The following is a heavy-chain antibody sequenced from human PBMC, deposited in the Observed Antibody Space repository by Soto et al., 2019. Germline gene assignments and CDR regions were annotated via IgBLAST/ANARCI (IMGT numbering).Heavy chain of an antibody. CDR2: IYYSGST. J-gene: IGHJ5*02. CDR1: GGSISRYY. V-gene: IGHV4-59*01. CDR3: ARENAVSGDWFDP. Sequence: QVQLQESGPGLVKPSETLSLTCTVSGGSISRYYWSWIRQPPGKGLEWIGYIYYSGSTNYNPSLNSRVTISVDTSKNQFSLKLISVTAADTAVYYCARENAVSGDWFDPWGQGSLVTVSS. D-gene: IGHD2-8*01.